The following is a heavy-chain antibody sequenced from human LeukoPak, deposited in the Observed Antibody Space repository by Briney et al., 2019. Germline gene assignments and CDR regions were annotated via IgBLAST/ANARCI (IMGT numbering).Heavy chain of an antibody. CDR1: GYTFTSYY. CDR2: INPSGGST. J-gene: IGHJ4*02. CDR3: TRGLYDFWSGYYTGYYFDF. D-gene: IGHD3-3*01. Sequence: ASVKVSCEVSGYTFTSYYIHWVRQAPGQGLEWMGIINPSGGSTTYAQKFQGRVTMSRDTSTSTVYMELSGLRSEDTAVYYCTRGLYDFWSGYYTGYYFDFWGQGTLVTVSS. V-gene: IGHV1-46*03.